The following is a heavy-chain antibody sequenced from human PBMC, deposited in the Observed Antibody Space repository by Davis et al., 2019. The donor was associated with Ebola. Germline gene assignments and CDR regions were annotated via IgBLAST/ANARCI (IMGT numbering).Heavy chain of an antibody. CDR3: ARVYASGVVIRRVGRYYGMDV. J-gene: IGHJ6*02. D-gene: IGHD3-3*01. V-gene: IGHV1-69*04. CDR2: IIPILGIA. CDR1: GGTFSSYA. Sequence: VKVSCKASGGTFSSYAISWVRQAPGQGLEWMGRIIPILGIANYAQKFQGRVTITADKSTSTAYMELSSLRSEDTAVYYCARVYASGVVIRRVGRYYGMDVWGQGTTVTVSS.